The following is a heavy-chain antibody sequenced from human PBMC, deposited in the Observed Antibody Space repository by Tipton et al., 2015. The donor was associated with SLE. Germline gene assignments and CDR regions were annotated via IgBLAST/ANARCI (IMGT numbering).Heavy chain of an antibody. CDR2: SYYSGST. D-gene: IGHD6-19*01. CDR3: ARGWGLFDI. V-gene: IGHV4-61*01. J-gene: IGHJ3*02. CDR1: GGSISSSSYY. Sequence: LRLSCTVSGGSISSSSYYWSWIRQPPGKGLEWIGYSYYSGSTNYNPSLKSRVTISVDTSKNQFSLKLSSVTAADTAVYYCARGWGLFDIWGQGTMVTVSS.